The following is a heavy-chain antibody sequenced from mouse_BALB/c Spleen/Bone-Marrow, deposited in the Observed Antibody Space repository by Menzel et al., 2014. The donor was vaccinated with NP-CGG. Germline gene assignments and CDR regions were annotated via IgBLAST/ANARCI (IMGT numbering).Heavy chain of an antibody. Sequence: QVQLQQSGAELVKPGASVKLSCKASGYTFTNYWMHWVKQRPGQGLEWIGEIDPSDSYSNYNQNFKGKATLTVDKSSSTAYMQLTSLTSEDSAVYYCARGVVYYYVMDYWGQGTSVTVSS. CDR2: IDPSDSYS. V-gene: IGHV1-69*02. CDR3: ARGVVYYYVMDY. J-gene: IGHJ4*01. CDR1: GYTFTNYW.